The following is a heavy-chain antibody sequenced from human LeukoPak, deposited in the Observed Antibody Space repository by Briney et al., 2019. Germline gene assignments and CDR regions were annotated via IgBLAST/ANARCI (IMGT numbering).Heavy chain of an antibody. Sequence: GGSLRLSCAASGFTFSSCGCNWVRQAPGKGREWVSSIGPTGTDRYYADSVRGRFTISRDNAKKSMYLRMDSLRDEDTAVYYCATETIGRHYDYWGQGTLLTVSP. V-gene: IGHV3-21*01. CDR3: ATETIGRHYDY. J-gene: IGHJ4*02. CDR1: GFTFSSCG. D-gene: IGHD1-14*01. CDR2: IGPTGTDR.